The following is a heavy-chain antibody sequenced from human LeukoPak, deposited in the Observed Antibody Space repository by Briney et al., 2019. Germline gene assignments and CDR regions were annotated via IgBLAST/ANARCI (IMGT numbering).Heavy chain of an antibody. CDR2: ISSSSSYI. J-gene: IGHJ4*02. D-gene: IGHD1-26*01. Sequence: GGSLRLSCAASGFTFSSYAMHWVRQAPGKGLEWVSSISSSSSYIYYADSVKGRFTISKDNAKNSLYLQMNSLRAEDTAVYYCARGSAADRGFDYWGQGTLVTVSS. V-gene: IGHV3-21*01. CDR1: GFTFSSYA. CDR3: ARGSAADRGFDY.